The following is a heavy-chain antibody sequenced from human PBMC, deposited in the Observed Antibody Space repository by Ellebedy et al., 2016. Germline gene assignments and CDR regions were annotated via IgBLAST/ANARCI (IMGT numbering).Heavy chain of an antibody. CDR2: FDPEDGET. D-gene: IGHD6-6*01. CDR3: ATRMHSSSGFDY. J-gene: IGHJ4*02. Sequence: ASVKVSCXVSGYTLTELSMHWVRQAPGKGLEWMGGFDPEDGETIYAQKFQGRVTMTEDTSTDTAYMELSSLRSEDTAVYYCATRMHSSSGFDYWGQGTLVTVSS. CDR1: GYTLTELS. V-gene: IGHV1-24*01.